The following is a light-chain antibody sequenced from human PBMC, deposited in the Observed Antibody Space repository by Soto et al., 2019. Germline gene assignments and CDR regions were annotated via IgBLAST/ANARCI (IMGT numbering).Light chain of an antibody. CDR3: SPYTRDSAYV. CDR2: AVS. Sequence: QSALTQPASVSGSPGQSITISCTGTSSDVGLYDYVSWYQQHPGKAPQLMIYAVSNRPSGVSNRFSASKSGNTASLFISGLQAEDEADYYCSPYTRDSAYVFGSGTKANVL. CDR1: SSDVGLYDY. J-gene: IGLJ1*01. V-gene: IGLV2-14*01.